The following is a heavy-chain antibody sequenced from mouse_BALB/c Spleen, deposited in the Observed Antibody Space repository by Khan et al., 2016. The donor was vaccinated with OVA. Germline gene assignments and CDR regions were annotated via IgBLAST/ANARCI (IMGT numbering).Heavy chain of an antibody. J-gene: IGHJ1*01. CDR2: IDPHYGGI. CDR1: GYSFTGYN. Sequence: LQQSGPELEKPGASVKISCKAFGYSFTGYNMNWVKQSNGKSLEWIGNIDPHYGGISYNQKFKGKATLTVDKSSNTVYMQLKSLTSEDSAVYYCARSTWYFDVWGAGTTVTVSS. V-gene: IGHV1-39*01. CDR3: ARSTWYFDV.